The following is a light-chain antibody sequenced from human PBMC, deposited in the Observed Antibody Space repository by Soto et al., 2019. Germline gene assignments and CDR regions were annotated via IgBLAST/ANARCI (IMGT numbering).Light chain of an antibody. CDR2: SSN. V-gene: IGLV1-44*01. J-gene: IGLJ3*02. CDR1: SSNIGTNT. Sequence: QSVLTQPPSASGTPGQRVTISCCGSSSNIGTNTVNWYQQFPRSAPKLLMYSSNQRPSGVPDRFSGSKSGTSASLAISGLQSEDESDYYCAAWDGSLNVVLFGGGTKLTVL. CDR3: AAWDGSLNVVL.